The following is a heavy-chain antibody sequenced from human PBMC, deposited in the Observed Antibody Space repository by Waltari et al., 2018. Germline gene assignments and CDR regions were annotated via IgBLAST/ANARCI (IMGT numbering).Heavy chain of an antibody. V-gene: IGHV4-39*02. D-gene: IGHD3-22*01. J-gene: IGHJ4*02. CDR1: SGSLSSDHYY. CDR3: AREADYYDSSAYVG. CDR2: LYYTGST. Sequence: QLQLQESGPGLVKPSETLSLTCPVPSGSLSSDHYYWGWIRQPPGKGLEWIGTLYYTGSTFYNPSLNSRVTISVDTLKNQFSLKLSSVTAADTAVYYCAREADYYDSSAYVGWGQGTLVTVSS.